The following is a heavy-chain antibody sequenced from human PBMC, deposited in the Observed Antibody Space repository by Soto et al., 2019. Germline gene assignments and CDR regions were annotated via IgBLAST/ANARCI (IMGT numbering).Heavy chain of an antibody. CDR3: ASAYHYGSGRGRSMDV. D-gene: IGHD3-10*01. CDR1: GDSVSSSDYY. Sequence: QVQLQESGPGLVKPSETLSLTCTVSGDSVSSSDYYWMWIRQPPGKGLEWLGYISYSGGTNHNPSLKCEDPIPGVASKNHYYLKRSFVVAADTEVYYCASAYHYGSGRGRSMDVWGQGITVTVSS. J-gene: IGHJ6*01. V-gene: IGHV4-61*08. CDR2: ISYSGGT.